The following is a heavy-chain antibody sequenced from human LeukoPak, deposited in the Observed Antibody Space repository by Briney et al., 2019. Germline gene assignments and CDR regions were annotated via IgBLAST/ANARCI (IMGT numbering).Heavy chain of an antibody. V-gene: IGHV3-23*01. CDR1: GFTFSNYA. J-gene: IGHJ4*02. CDR2: ISGSGGGT. Sequence: GGSLRLSCAASGFTFSNYAMSWVRQAPGKGLEWVSAISGSGGGTYYADSVKGRFTISRDNSKNTLYLQMNSLRAEDTAVYYCAKAARIAAAGTVSYYFDYWGQGTLVTVSS. CDR3: AKAARIAAAGTVSYYFDY. D-gene: IGHD6-13*01.